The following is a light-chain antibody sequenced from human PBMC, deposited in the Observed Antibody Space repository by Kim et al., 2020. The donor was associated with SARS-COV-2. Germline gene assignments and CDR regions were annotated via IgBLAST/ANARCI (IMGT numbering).Light chain of an antibody. CDR3: QSFDSNTHSWV. Sequence: ISRTRSRGRTARSNENWYRRRPGKAPNTVIYDNDRRPSGVPVRFSGSIASSSNSASLTISGLKTGDEADYFCQSFDSNTHSWVFGGGTQLTVL. CDR2: DND. V-gene: IGLV6-57*03. CDR1: RGRTARSN. J-gene: IGLJ3*02.